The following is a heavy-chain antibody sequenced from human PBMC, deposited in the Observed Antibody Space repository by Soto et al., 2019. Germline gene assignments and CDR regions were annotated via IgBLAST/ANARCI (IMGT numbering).Heavy chain of an antibody. CDR3: ARSIQDIVVVVAASGYYFDY. V-gene: IGHV3-9*01. D-gene: IGHD2-15*01. CDR1: GFTFDDYA. J-gene: IGHJ4*02. Sequence: DVQLVESGGGLVQPGRSLRLSCAASGFTFDDYAMHWVRQAPGKGLEWVSGISWNSGSIGYADSVKGRFTISRDNAKNSLYLQMNSLRAEDTALYYCARSIQDIVVVVAASGYYFDYWGQGTLVTVSS. CDR2: ISWNSGSI.